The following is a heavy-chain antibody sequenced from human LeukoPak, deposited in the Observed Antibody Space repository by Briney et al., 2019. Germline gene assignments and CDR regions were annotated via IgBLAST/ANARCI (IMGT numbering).Heavy chain of an antibody. J-gene: IGHJ5*02. CDR2: ISSTGSTI. CDR1: VFTFSSYQ. Sequence: GGSLRLSCVASVFTFSSYQMNWVRQAPGKGLEWVSYISSTGSTIYYADSVKGRFTISRDNAKNSLYLQMNSLRAEDTVVYYCARGDTYNWFDPWGQGTLVTVSS. V-gene: IGHV3-48*03. CDR3: ARGDTYNWFDP.